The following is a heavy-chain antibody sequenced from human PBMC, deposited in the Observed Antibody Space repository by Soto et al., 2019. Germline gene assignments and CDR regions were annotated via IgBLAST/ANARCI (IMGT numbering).Heavy chain of an antibody. J-gene: IGHJ4*02. CDR3: ARDPYGFWSGYFDS. D-gene: IGHD3-3*01. Sequence: GGSLRLSCAASGFTFSSYSMNWVRQAPGKGLEGVSYISSSSSSIYYADSVKGRFTVSRDNAKNSLYLQMSSLRAGDTAVYYCARDPYGFWSGYFDSWGQGTLVTVSS. CDR1: GFTFSSYS. V-gene: IGHV3-48*01. CDR2: ISSSSSSI.